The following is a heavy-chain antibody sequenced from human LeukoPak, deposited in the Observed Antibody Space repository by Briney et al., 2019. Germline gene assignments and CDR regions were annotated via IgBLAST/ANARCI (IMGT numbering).Heavy chain of an antibody. CDR1: EYSFTGYW. D-gene: IGHD2-2*02. J-gene: IGHJ6*03. CDR2: IYPDDSDT. CDR3: ARLLYSEEGRLGQWGYMDV. V-gene: IGHV5-51*01. Sequence: GESLKISCKGSEYSFTGYWIAWVRQIPGKGLECVGIIYPDDSDTRYSPSFQGQVTISADKSISTAYLQWSSLKASDTAMYYCARLLYSEEGRLGQWGYMDVWGKGTTVTVSS.